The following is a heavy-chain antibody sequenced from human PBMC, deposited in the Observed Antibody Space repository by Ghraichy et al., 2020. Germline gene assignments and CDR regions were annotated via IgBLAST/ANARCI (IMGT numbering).Heavy chain of an antibody. CDR2: IYSTGNT. Sequence: SQTLSLTCTVSGASVSSNNYYWTWIRQPAGKGLEWLGRIYSTGNTNYNPSLQSRVTISLDTSKNQFSLKLSSVTAADTAVYYCAKTRSYYSYMDVWGNGTTVTVSS. J-gene: IGHJ6*03. CDR1: GASVSSNNYY. V-gene: IGHV4-61*02. CDR3: AKTRSYYSYMDV.